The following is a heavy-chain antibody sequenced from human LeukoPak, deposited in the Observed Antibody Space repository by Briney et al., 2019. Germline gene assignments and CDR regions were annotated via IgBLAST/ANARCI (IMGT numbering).Heavy chain of an antibody. CDR2: IYTSGST. D-gene: IGHD5-18*01. CDR1: GGSISSGSYY. V-gene: IGHV4-61*02. J-gene: IGHJ3*02. CDR3: ARSRGYSYGPRQAFDI. Sequence: TSETLSLTCTVSGGSISSGSYYWSWIRQPAGKGLEWIGRIYTSGSTNYNPSLKSRVTISVDTSKNQFSLKLSSVTAADTAVYYCARSRGYSYGPRQAFDIWGQGTVVTVSS.